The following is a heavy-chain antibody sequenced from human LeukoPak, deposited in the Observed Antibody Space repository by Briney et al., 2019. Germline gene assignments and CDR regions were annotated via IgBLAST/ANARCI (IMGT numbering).Heavy chain of an antibody. CDR2: VHYTGST. J-gene: IGHJ4*02. CDR1: GDSITPWY. V-gene: IGHV4-59*08. CDR3: VRQTWLLDY. D-gene: IGHD3-9*01. Sequence: PSETLSLTCIVSGDSITPWYWSWVRQPPGQGLEWIGHVHYTGSTTYNPSLKGRVTISVDTSKNQFSLRMRSVTAADTAMYYCVRQTWLLDYWGQGILVTVSS.